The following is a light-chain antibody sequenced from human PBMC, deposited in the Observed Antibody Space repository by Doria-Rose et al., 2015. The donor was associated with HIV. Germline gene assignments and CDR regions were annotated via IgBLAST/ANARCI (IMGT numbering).Light chain of an antibody. CDR3: RQYGTSWT. V-gene: IGKV3-20*01. J-gene: IGKJ1*01. CDR2: DGS. CDR1: QSFSSTY. Sequence: EIVMTQSPGTLSLSPGERVTLSCRASQSFSSTYLAWYQQKPGQAPSLLIYDGSTRATGIPDRFSASGSGTDFTLTINRLEPEDFALYYCRQYGTSWTFGQGTKVEI.